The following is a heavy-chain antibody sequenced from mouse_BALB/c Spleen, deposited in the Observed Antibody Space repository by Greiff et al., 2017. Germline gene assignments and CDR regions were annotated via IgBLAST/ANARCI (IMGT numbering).Heavy chain of an antibody. Sequence: DVKLQESGPDLVKPSQSLSLTCTVTGYSITSGYSWHWIRQFPGNKLEWMGYIHYSGSTNYNPSLKSRISITRDTSKNQFFLQLNSVTTEDTATYYCALRELLRHGDAMDYWGQGTSVTVSS. CDR2: IHYSGST. D-gene: IGHD1-1*01. CDR1: GYSITSGYS. J-gene: IGHJ4*01. CDR3: ALRELLRHGDAMDY. V-gene: IGHV3-1*02.